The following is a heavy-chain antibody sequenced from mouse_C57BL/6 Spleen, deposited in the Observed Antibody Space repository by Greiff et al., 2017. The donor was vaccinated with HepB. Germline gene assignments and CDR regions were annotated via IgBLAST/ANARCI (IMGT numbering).Heavy chain of an antibody. D-gene: IGHD1-1*01. Sequence: QVHVKQSGAELARPGASVKLSCKASGYTFTSYGISWVKQRTGQGLEWIGEIYPRSGNTYYNEKFKGKATLTADKSSSTAYMELRSLTSEDSAVYFCARGSVEGAYWGQGTLVTVSA. CDR3: ARGSVEGAY. CDR1: GYTFTSYG. V-gene: IGHV1-81*01. J-gene: IGHJ3*01. CDR2: IYPRSGNT.